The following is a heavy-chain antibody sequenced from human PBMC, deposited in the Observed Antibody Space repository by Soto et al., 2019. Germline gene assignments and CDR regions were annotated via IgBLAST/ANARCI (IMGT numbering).Heavy chain of an antibody. D-gene: IGHD6-13*01. CDR3: AGTPPSLIAAAPHCLDP. CDR2: IIPILGIA. Sequence: SVPVSCPASGGTFRSYIISWVRQAPGQGLEWMGRIIPILGIANYAQKFQGRVTITADKSTSTAYMELSSLRSEDTAVYYCAGTPPSLIAAAPHCLDPRGQGTLVTVSS. V-gene: IGHV1-69*02. CDR1: GGTFRSYI. J-gene: IGHJ5*02.